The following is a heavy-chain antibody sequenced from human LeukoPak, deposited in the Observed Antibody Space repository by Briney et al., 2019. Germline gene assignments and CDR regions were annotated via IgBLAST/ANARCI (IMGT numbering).Heavy chain of an antibody. CDR2: INPSGGST. CDR3: ARADSSSWLDMDV. D-gene: IGHD6-13*01. V-gene: IGHV1-46*01. J-gene: IGHJ6*03. CDR1: GDTFTSYY. Sequence: ASVKVSCKASGDTFTSYYMHWVRQAPGQGLEWMGIINPSGGSTSYAQKFQGRVTMTRDMSTSTVYMELSSLRSEDTAVYYCARADSSSWLDMDVWGKGTTVTVSS.